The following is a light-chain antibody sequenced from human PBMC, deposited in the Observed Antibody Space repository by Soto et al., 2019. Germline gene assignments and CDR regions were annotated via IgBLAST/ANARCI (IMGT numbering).Light chain of an antibody. J-gene: IGLJ3*02. Sequence: QSALTQPASVSGSPGQSITISCTGSGRDIGAYDYVSWYQQHPGKAPKLMIYEVSKRPSGVPARFSGSKSGNTASLTVSGLQAEDEADYYCSSSAGGYTWVFGGGTKLTVL. V-gene: IGLV2-8*01. CDR2: EVS. CDR3: SSSAGGYTWV. CDR1: GRDIGAYDY.